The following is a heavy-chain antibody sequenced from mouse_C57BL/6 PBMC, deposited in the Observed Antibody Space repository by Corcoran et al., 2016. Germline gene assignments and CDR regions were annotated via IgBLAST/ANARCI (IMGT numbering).Heavy chain of an antibody. CDR3: ARWGSTALDY. CDR1: GYTFTTYG. Sequence: QIQLVQSGPELKKTGETVKISCKASGYTFTTYGMSWVKQAPGKGLKWMGWINTYSGVPTYADDFKGRFAFSLETSASTAYLRINSLKNEDTATYFCARWGSTALDYWGQGTTLTVSS. D-gene: IGHD1-2*01. CDR2: INTYSGVP. J-gene: IGHJ2*01. V-gene: IGHV9-3*01.